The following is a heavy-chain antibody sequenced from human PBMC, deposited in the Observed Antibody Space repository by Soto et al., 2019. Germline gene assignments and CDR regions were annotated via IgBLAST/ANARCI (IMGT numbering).Heavy chain of an antibody. CDR2: IDRSGRT. CDR1: GGSFSDDSSSSDWY. CDR3: ATGRSEVVPGAMDT. D-gene: IGHD2-2*01. Sequence: PSETLSLTCAVYGGSFSDDSSSSDWYWNWIRQSPGKGLEWIGEIDRSGRTKYNPSLKSRLTMSVDTSKNQFSLRLTSMTAADTAVYYCATGRSEVVPGAMDTWGQGTLVTVSS. V-gene: IGHV4-34*01. J-gene: IGHJ5*02.